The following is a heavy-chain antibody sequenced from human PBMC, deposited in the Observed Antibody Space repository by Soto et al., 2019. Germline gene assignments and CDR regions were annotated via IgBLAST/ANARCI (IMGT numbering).Heavy chain of an antibody. V-gene: IGHV3-30*18. D-gene: IGHD1-1*01. Sequence: QVQLVESAGGVVQPGRSLRLSCAASGFTFSSYGMHWVRQAPGKGLEWVAVISYDGSNKYYADSVKGRFTISRDNSKNTLYLQMNSLRAEDTAVYYCAKGVGGVRGTIDYWGQGTLVTVSS. J-gene: IGHJ4*02. CDR1: GFTFSSYG. CDR2: ISYDGSNK. CDR3: AKGVGGVRGTIDY.